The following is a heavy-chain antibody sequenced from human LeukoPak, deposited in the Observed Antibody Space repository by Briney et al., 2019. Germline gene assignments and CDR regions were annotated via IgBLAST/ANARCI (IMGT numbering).Heavy chain of an antibody. CDR3: ARGGWSLDY. CDR1: GGSISSSSYY. V-gene: IGHV4-39*07. CDR2: IYYSGST. D-gene: IGHD2-15*01. Sequence: TSETPSLTCTVSGGSISSSSYYWGWIRQPPGKGLEWIGSIYYSGSTYYNPSLKSRVTISVDTSKNQFSLKLSSVTAADTAVYYCARGGWSLDYWGQGALVTVSS. J-gene: IGHJ4*02.